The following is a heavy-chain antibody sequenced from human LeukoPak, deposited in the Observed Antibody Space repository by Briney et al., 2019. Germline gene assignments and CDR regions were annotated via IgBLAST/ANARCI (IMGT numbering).Heavy chain of an antibody. CDR2: ISGSGAST. CDR1: GFTFSHYA. V-gene: IGHV3-23*01. Sequence: PGGSLSLSCAASGFTFSHYAMSWVRQAPGKGLEWVSGISGSGASTYYTDSVKGRFSISRDSSKNTLYLRMHSLRAEDTAVYYCVRGRYISSHYVGDYWGQGTLATVSS. D-gene: IGHD2-2*02. CDR3: VRGRYISSHYVGDY. J-gene: IGHJ4*02.